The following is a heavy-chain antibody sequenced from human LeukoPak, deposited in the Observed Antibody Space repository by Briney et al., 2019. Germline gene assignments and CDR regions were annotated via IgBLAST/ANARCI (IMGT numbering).Heavy chain of an antibody. Sequence: SETLSLTCTVSGGSISSYYWSWIRQPPGKGLEWIGYIYYSGSTNYNPSLKSRVTISVDTSKNQFSLKLSSVTAADTAVYYCARAVPYYVYFWGSYRYGDAFDIWGQGKMVTVSS. D-gene: IGHD3-16*02. CDR1: GGSISSYY. CDR2: IYYSGST. J-gene: IGHJ3*02. V-gene: IGHV4-59*01. CDR3: ARAVPYYVYFWGSYRYGDAFDI.